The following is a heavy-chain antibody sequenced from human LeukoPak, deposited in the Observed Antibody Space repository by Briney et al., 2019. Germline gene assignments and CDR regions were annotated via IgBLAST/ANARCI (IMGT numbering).Heavy chain of an antibody. J-gene: IGHJ6*03. CDR1: GFIFSSYG. Sequence: GGSLRLSCAASGFIFSSYGMHWVRQAPGKGLEWVAFIRYDGSKKYYAGSVKGRFTISRDNSKNTLYLQMNSLRAEDTAVYYCSRGPYYYYYNMDVWGKGTTVTVSS. CDR2: IRYDGSKK. V-gene: IGHV3-30*02. CDR3: SRGPYYYYYNMDV.